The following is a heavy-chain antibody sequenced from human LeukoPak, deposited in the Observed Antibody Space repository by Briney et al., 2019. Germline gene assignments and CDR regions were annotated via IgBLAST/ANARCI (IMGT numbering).Heavy chain of an antibody. CDR3: AKPGAMMVRGFYGMDV. CDR1: GFTFSSYN. Sequence: GGSLRLSCAASGFTFSSYNMNWVRQAPGKGLEWVSYISSSSSTIYYADSVKGRFTISRDNSKNTLYLQMNSLRAEDTAVYYCAKPGAMMVRGFYGMDVWGQGTTVTVSS. J-gene: IGHJ6*02. V-gene: IGHV3-48*01. CDR2: ISSSSSTI. D-gene: IGHD3-10*01.